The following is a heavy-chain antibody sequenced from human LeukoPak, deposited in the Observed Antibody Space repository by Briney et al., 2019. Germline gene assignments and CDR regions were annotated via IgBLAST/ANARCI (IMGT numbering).Heavy chain of an antibody. CDR2: ISWNSGSI. CDR3: AKDSRYCSGGSCYYYYYGMDV. CDR1: GFTFDDYA. V-gene: IGHV3-9*01. Sequence: GRSLRLSCAASGFTFDDYAMHWVRQAPGKGLEWVSGISWNSGSIGYADSVKGRFTISRDNAKNSLYLQMNSLRAEDTALYYCAKDSRYCSGGSCYYYYYGMDVWGQGTTVTVSS. D-gene: IGHD2-15*01. J-gene: IGHJ6*02.